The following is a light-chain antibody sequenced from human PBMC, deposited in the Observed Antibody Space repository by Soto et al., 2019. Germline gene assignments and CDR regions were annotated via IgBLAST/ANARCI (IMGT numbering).Light chain of an antibody. V-gene: IGLV1-40*01. J-gene: IGLJ2*01. CDR1: SSNIGAGYD. CDR2: GNS. Sequence: QSVLTQPPSVSGAPGQRVTISCTGSSSNIGAGYDVHWYQQLPGTAPKLLIYGNSNRPSGVPDRFSGSKSGPSASLAITGLQAEDEADYYCQSYDRSLSGSYVVFGGGTQLTVL. CDR3: QSYDRSLSGSYVV.